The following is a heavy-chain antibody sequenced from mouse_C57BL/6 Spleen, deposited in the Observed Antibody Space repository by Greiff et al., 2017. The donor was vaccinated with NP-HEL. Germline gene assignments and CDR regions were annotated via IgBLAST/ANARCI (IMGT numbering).Heavy chain of an antibody. Sequence: DVMLVESGGGLVKPGGSLKLSCAASGFTFSSYAMSWVRQTPEKRLEWVATISDGGSYTYYPDNVKGRFTISRDNAKNNLYLQMSHLKSEDTAMYYCARAYDYGSWFAYWGQGTLVTVSA. J-gene: IGHJ3*01. CDR3: ARAYDYGSWFAY. D-gene: IGHD2-4*01. CDR2: ISDGGSYT. CDR1: GFTFSSYA. V-gene: IGHV5-4*03.